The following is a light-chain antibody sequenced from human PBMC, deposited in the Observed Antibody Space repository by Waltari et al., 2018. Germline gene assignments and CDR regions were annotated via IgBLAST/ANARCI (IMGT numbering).Light chain of an antibody. Sequence: QSALTQPRSVSGSPGQSVTISCTGTTSDVGGYHYVSCVQQHPRKAPTLIIYDVSERPSGVPVRFSGSKSDNTASLTISGLQAEDEADYYCCSYAGSYTYVFGSGTKVTVL. V-gene: IGLV2-11*01. CDR1: TSDVGGYHY. CDR2: DVS. CDR3: CSYAGSYTYV. J-gene: IGLJ1*01.